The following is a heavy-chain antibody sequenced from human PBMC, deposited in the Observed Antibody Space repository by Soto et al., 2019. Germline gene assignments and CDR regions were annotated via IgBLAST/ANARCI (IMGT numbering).Heavy chain of an antibody. V-gene: IGHV4-4*02. CDR1: GGSISSSYW. CDR3: ARATYSTHPYYYYGMDV. J-gene: IGHJ6*02. CDR2: IYLSGST. Sequence: QVQLQESGPGLVKPSGTLSLTCVVSGGSISSSYWWTWVRQPPGKGLEWIGEIYLSGSTNYNPSLTSRVTISVDNSKNQFALKLSSVAAADTAVYYCARATYSTHPYYYYGMDVWGQGTTVTVSS. D-gene: IGHD4-4*01.